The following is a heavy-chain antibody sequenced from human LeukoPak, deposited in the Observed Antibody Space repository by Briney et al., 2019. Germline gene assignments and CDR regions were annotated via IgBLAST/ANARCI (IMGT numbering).Heavy chain of an antibody. J-gene: IGHJ3*02. CDR2: IHHTGST. CDR3: ARGVSGSPIYPVFDI. CDR1: GGSVSSGNW. V-gene: IGHV4-4*02. Sequence: SGTLSLTCAVSGGSVSSGNWWSWVRQSPGKGLEWFGEIHHTGSTTYNPSLESRVTISIDKSKNQFSLKLSSVTAADTAVYYCARGVSGSPIYPVFDIWGQGTMVTVSS. D-gene: IGHD1-26*01.